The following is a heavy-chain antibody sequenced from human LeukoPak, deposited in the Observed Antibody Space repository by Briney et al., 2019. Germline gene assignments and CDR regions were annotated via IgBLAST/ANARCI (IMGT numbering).Heavy chain of an antibody. Sequence: SETLSLTCTVSGGSISGYYRSWIRQRPGKGRGWMVYIYYSGSTNYNPSLKSRVTISVDTSKNQFSLKLSSVTAADPAVYYCARRSITMVRGIYYYRMDVWGEGTTVSVPT. CDR2: IYYSGST. V-gene: IGHV4-59*01. CDR3: ARRSITMVRGIYYYRMDV. J-gene: IGHJ6*04. CDR1: GGSISGYY. D-gene: IGHD3-10*01.